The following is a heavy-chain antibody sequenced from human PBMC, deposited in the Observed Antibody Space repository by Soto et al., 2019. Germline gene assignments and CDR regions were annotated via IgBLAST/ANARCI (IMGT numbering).Heavy chain of an antibody. Sequence: GGSLRLSCAVSGFTVSSNCLSWVRQAPGKGLEWVSVTYSGGNTYYADSDKSISTAYLQWSSLKASDTAMYYCARYPGIAVAGLAFDIWGQGTMVTVSS. CDR3: ARYPGIAVAGLAFDI. V-gene: IGHV3-53*01. J-gene: IGHJ3*02. CDR2: TYSGGNT. CDR1: GFTVSSNC. D-gene: IGHD6-19*01.